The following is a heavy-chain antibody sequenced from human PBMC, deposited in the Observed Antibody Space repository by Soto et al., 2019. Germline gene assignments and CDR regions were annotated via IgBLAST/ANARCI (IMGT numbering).Heavy chain of an antibody. J-gene: IGHJ6*02. CDR1: GFTVSSNY. D-gene: IGHD6-19*01. Sequence: EVQLVESGGGLVQPGGSLRLSCAASGFTVSSNYMSWVRQAPGKGLEWVSVIYSGGSTYYADSVKGRFTIARHNSKNTLYLQMNSLRAEDTAVYYCAICGWYDYYYGMDVWGQGTTVTVSS. V-gene: IGHV3-53*04. CDR2: IYSGGST. CDR3: AICGWYDYYYGMDV.